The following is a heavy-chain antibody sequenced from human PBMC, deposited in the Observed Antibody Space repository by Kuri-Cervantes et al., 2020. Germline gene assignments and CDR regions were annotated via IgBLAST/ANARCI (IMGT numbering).Heavy chain of an antibody. CDR2: IYSCGST. CDR1: GFTFSDYY. D-gene: IGHD3-10*01. V-gene: IGHV3-66*01. CDR3: ARDGLWFRAPGYYMDV. J-gene: IGHJ6*03. Sequence: GESLKISCAASGFTFSDYYMSWVRQAPGKGLEWVSVIYSCGSTYYADSVKGRFTISRDNSKNTLYLQMNSLRAEDTAVYYCARDGLWFRAPGYYMDVWGKGTTVTVSS.